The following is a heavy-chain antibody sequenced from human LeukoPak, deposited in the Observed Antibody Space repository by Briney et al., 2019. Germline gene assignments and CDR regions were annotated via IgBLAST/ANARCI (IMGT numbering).Heavy chain of an antibody. J-gene: IGHJ4*02. Sequence: ASVKVSCKASGYTFTGYYMHWVRQAPGQGLEWMGWINPNSGGTNHAQKFQGRVTMTRDTSISTAYMELSRLRSDDTAVYYCARGYSSFDGHYFDYWGQGTLVTVSS. CDR2: INPNSGGT. CDR1: GYTFTGYY. V-gene: IGHV1-2*02. CDR3: ARGYSSFDGHYFDY. D-gene: IGHD6-13*01.